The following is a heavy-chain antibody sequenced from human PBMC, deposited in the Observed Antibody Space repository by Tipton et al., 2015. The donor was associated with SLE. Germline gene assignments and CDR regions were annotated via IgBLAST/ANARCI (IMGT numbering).Heavy chain of an antibody. V-gene: IGHV4-39*07. CDR3: AREGVLTAMGTFDI. D-gene: IGHD3-16*01. J-gene: IGHJ3*02. Sequence: GLVKPSETLSLTCNVSGGSISSNDYYWGWVRQSPGKGLEWIANIYHSGSTNYNPSLRSRVTMSLDTSKTHLSLKLTSVAAADTAVYYCAREGVLTAMGTFDIWGQGTIVTVSS. CDR2: IYHSGST. CDR1: GGSISSNDYY.